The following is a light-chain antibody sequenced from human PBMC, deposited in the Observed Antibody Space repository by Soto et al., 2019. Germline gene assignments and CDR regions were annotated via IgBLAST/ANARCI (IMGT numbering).Light chain of an antibody. J-gene: IGKJ4*01. V-gene: IGKV3-11*01. CDR1: QSVSSY. CDR2: DAS. CDR3: QQRSNWPST. Sequence: EIVLTQSPVTLSLSPGERATLSCRASQSVSSYLAWYQQKPGQAPRLLIYDASNRATGIPARFSGSGSGTDFTLTISSLEPEDFEVYYCQQRSNWPSTFGGGTKVEIK.